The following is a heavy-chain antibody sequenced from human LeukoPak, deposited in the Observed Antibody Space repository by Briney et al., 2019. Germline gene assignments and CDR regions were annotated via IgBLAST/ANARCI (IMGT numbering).Heavy chain of an antibody. CDR1: GFTFSSYW. V-gene: IGHV3-74*01. CDR3: ARDPPTSYPYYYYYMDV. J-gene: IGHJ6*03. CDR2: INSDGSST. D-gene: IGHD2-2*01. Sequence: GGSLRLSCAASGFTFSSYWMHWVRQAPGKGLVWVSRINSDGSSTSYADSVKGRFTISRDNAKNTLYLQMNSLRAEDTAVYYYARDPPTSYPYYYYYMDVWGKGTTVTVSS.